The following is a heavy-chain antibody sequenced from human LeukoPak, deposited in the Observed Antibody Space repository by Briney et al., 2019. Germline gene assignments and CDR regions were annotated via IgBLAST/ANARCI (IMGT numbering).Heavy chain of an antibody. CDR3: ARDLAYYYDRNYD. J-gene: IGHJ4*02. D-gene: IGHD3-22*01. V-gene: IGHV3-21*01. Sequence: AGGSLRLSCAASGFTFSIYSMNWVRQAPGKGLEWVSSIDSSSYNIYYADSVKGRFTISRDNAQSSVFLQMDNLRSEDTAVYYCARDLAYYYDRNYDWGQGTLVTVSS. CDR1: GFTFSIYS. CDR2: IDSSSYNI.